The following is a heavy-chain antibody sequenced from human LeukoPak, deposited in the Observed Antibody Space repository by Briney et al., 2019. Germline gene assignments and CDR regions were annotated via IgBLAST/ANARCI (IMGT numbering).Heavy chain of an antibody. CDR3: ARGLRETATGLFDY. CDR2: ISYSGST. D-gene: IGHD2-21*02. J-gene: IGHJ4*02. CDR1: GGSISTFY. Sequence: SETLSLTCTVSGGSISTFYWSWIRQPPGKGLEWIGYISYSGSTYYSPSLTSRVTISFDSSKNQFSLKLSSVTAADTAVYYCARGLRETATGLFDYWGQGTLVTVSS. V-gene: IGHV4-59*08.